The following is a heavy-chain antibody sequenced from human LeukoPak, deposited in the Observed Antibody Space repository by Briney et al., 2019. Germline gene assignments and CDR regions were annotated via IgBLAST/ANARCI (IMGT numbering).Heavy chain of an antibody. Sequence: ASVKVSCKVSGYTLTELSMHWVRQAPGKGLEWMGGFDPEDGETIYAQKFQGRVTMTEDTSTDTAYMELSSLRSEDTAVYYCATGICYGYNFDYWGQGTLVTVSS. CDR2: FDPEDGET. J-gene: IGHJ4*02. V-gene: IGHV1-24*01. CDR3: ATGICYGYNFDY. CDR1: GYTLTELS. D-gene: IGHD5-18*01.